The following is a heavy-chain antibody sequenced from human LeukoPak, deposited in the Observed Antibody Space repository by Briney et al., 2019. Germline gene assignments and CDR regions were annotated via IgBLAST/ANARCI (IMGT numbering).Heavy chain of an antibody. V-gene: IGHV3-30*04. D-gene: IGHD3-22*01. Sequence: GRSLRLSCAASGFAFSNYAMHWVRQAPGKGLEWVAIMSYDEDNKYYADSVKGRFTISRDNSKNTLYLQMNSLRAEDTVVYYCAKDRCDESYYDSSGEFLSWGQGTLVTVSS. CDR3: AKDRCDESYYDSSGEFLS. J-gene: IGHJ4*02. CDR2: MSYDEDNK. CDR1: GFAFSNYA.